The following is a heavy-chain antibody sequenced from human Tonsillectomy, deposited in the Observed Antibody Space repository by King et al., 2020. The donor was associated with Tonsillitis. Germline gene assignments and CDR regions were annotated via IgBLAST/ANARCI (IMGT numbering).Heavy chain of an antibody. V-gene: IGHV1-2*04. Sequence: QLVQSGTEVKKPGASVKVSCKASGYTFTDYYMHWVRQAPGQGLEWMGWINPNSGGTNYAQKFQGWVTMTRATYISTAYMELSRLTSDDTAVYYCASGRMAAADTGLFDYWGQGTLVIVSS. D-gene: IGHD6-13*01. CDR3: ASGRMAAADTGLFDY. CDR2: INPNSGGT. J-gene: IGHJ4*02. CDR1: GYTFTDYY.